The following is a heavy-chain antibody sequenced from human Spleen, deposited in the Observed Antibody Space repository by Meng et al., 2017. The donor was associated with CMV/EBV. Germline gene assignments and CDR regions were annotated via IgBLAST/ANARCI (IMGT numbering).Heavy chain of an antibody. V-gene: IGHV1-18*01. Sequence: ASVKVSCKPSGYTFASYDINWVRQAPGQGLEWMGWISGSNAKTDYAQKVQGRVTLTTDTSTSTAYMELRSLRSDDTAVYYCARATKNRVLFVLVPAAADYWGQGTLVTVSS. J-gene: IGHJ4*02. D-gene: IGHD2-2*01. CDR1: GYTFASYD. CDR2: ISGSNAKT. CDR3: ARATKNRVLFVLVPAAADY.